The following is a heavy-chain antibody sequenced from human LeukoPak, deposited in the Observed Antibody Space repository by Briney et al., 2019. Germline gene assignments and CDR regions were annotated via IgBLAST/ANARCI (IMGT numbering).Heavy chain of an antibody. Sequence: GGSLRLSCAASGFTLSSYAMSWVRQAPGKGLEWVSAISGSGGSTYYADSVKGRFTISRDNSKNTLYLQMNSLRAEDTAVYCCAKDSFWVFGVVKDYYYGMDVWGQGTTVTVSS. CDR1: GFTLSSYA. CDR2: ISGSGGST. J-gene: IGHJ6*02. D-gene: IGHD3-3*01. V-gene: IGHV3-23*01. CDR3: AKDSFWVFGVVKDYYYGMDV.